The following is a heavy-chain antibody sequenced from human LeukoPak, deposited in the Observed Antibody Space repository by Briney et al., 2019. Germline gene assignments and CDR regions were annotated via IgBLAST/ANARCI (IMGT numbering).Heavy chain of an antibody. J-gene: IGHJ4*02. CDR1: GFSFSSYW. CDR3: ARIAAGLDY. Sequence: PGGSLRLSCAASGFSFSSYWMSWVRQAPGKGLEWVDNIKEDGTEKYYVDSVKGRFTISRDNAKNSLYLQMNSLRAEDTAVYYCARIAAGLDYWGQGTLVTVSS. CDR2: IKEDGTEK. V-gene: IGHV3-7*05. D-gene: IGHD6-13*01.